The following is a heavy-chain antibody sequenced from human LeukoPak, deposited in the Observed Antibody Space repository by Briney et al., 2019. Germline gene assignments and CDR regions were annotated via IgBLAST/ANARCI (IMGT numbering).Heavy chain of an antibody. D-gene: IGHD2-15*01. CDR3: ARLIGATSMDC. Sequence: SETLSLTCSVSDSSISGDYFWGWVRQPPGKGLEWIGSVNQGGSTYYYWSLKSRVTMSVDTSKNQLSLKLTSVTAADTAVYFCARLIGATSMDCWGQGILVTVSS. J-gene: IGHJ4*02. V-gene: IGHV4-38-2*02. CDR2: VNQGGST. CDR1: DSSISGDYF.